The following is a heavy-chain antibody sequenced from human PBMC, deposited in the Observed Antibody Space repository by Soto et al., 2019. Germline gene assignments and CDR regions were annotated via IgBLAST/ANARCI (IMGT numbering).Heavy chain of an antibody. CDR1: GGSFSAYY. J-gene: IGHJ5*02. Sequence: SETLSLTCAVYGGSFSAYYWTWIRQPPGTGLEWIGEINHSGSTNYNPSLKSRVTISVDTSKNQFSLKLTSVTAADTAVYYCARGGLGPLWFDPWGQGTLVT. CDR3: ARGGLGPLWFDP. CDR2: INHSGST. V-gene: IGHV4-34*01.